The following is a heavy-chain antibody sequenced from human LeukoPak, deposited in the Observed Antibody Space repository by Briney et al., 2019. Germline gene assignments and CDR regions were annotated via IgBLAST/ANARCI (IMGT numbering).Heavy chain of an antibody. Sequence: PGGSLRLSCAASGFTFSYYVMSWVRQAPGKGLEWVSGIGGTSAGGGSSYADSVKGRFTISRDDSTSTLYLQMNSLRDEDTAVYYCAKDMDDHGDYLFHYWGQGTLVTVSS. J-gene: IGHJ4*02. CDR3: AKDMDDHGDYLFHY. V-gene: IGHV3-23*01. D-gene: IGHD4-17*01. CDR1: GFTFSYYV. CDR2: IGGTSAGGGS.